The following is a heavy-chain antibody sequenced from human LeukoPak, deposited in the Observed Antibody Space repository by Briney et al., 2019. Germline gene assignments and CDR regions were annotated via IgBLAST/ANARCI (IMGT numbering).Heavy chain of an antibody. CDR3: ARDRRSGWYGGYYFDY. V-gene: IGHV4-61*02. J-gene: IGHJ4*02. CDR1: GGSISSGSYY. D-gene: IGHD6-19*01. CDR2: IYTSGST. Sequence: PSQTLSLTCTVSGGSISSGSYYWSWIRQPAGKGLEWIGRIYTSGSTNYNPSLKSRVTISVDTSKNQFSLKLSSVTAADTAVYYCARDRRSGWYGGYYFDYWGQGTLVTVSS.